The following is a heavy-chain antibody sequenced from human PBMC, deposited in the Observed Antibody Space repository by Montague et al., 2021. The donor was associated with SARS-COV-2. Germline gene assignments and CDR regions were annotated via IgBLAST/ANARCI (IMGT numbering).Heavy chain of an antibody. J-gene: IGHJ4*02. CDR3: ARDAYGSGSYYFDY. CDR2: IWYDGSNK. D-gene: IGHD3-10*01. CDR1: GFTFSSYG. Sequence: SLRLSCAASGFTFSSYGMHWVRQAPGKGLEWVAVIWYDGSNKYYADSVKGRFTISRDNSKNTLYLQMNSLRAEDTAVYYCARDAYGSGSYYFDYWGQGTLVTVPS. V-gene: IGHV3-33*01.